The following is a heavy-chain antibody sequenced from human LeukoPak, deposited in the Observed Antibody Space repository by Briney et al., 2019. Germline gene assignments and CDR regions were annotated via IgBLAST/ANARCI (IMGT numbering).Heavy chain of an antibody. CDR2: INPNSGGT. CDR3: ARGTPRKWFDP. J-gene: IGHJ5*02. CDR1: GYTFTGFY. V-gene: IGHV1-2*02. Sequence: ASVMVSCKASGYTFTGFYMHWVRQAPGQVLEWMGWINPNSGGTNYAQKFQGRVTMTRDTSISTAYMELSRLRSDDTAVYYCARGTPRKWFDPWGQGTLVTVSS.